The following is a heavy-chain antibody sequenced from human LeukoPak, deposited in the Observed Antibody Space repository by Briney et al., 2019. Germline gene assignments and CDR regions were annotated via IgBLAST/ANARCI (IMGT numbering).Heavy chain of an antibody. CDR1: GGSISSYY. V-gene: IGHV4-59*01. D-gene: IGHD3-9*01. CDR3: ARSLRYFDWSDAFDI. J-gene: IGHJ3*02. CDR2: IYYSGSP. Sequence: SETLSLTCTVSGGSISSYYGCWIRQPPGKGLGWIAYIYYSGSPNYNPSLKSRVTISVDTSKHQCSLKLSSVTAADKAVYYCARSLRYFDWSDAFDIWGQGTMVTVSS.